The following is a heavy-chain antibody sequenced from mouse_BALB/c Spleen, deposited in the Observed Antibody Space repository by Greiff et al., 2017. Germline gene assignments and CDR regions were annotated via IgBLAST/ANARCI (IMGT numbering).Heavy chain of an antibody. CDR1: GFTFSSFG. D-gene: IGHD2-1*01. CDR3: ARLAYGNYGYFDV. J-gene: IGHJ1*01. V-gene: IGHV5-17*02. Sequence: EVKVVESGGGLVQPGGSRKLSCAASGFTFSSFGMHWVRQAPEKGLEWVAYISSGSSTIYYADTVKGRFTISRDNPKNTLFLQMTSLRSEDTAMYYCARLAYGNYGYFDVWGAGTTVTVSS. CDR2: ISSGSSTI.